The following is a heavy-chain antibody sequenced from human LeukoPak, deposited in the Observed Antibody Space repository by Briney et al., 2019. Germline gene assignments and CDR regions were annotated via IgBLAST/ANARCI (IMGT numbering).Heavy chain of an antibody. D-gene: IGHD3-10*01. Sequence: ASVKVSCKVSGYTLTELSMHWVRQAPVKGLEWMGGFDPEDGETIYAQKFQGRVTMTEDTSTDTAYMELSSLRSEDTAVYYCATHMVRGVNYWFDPWGQGTLVTVSS. CDR1: GYTLTELS. V-gene: IGHV1-24*01. CDR3: ATHMVRGVNYWFDP. J-gene: IGHJ5*02. CDR2: FDPEDGET.